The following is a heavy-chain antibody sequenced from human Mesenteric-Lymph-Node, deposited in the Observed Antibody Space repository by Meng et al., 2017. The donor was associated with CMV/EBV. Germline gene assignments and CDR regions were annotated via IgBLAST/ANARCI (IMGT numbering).Heavy chain of an antibody. CDR2: VYSSGTT. CDR3: ASRYCSTTTCLFDS. V-gene: IGHV4-39*01. D-gene: IGHD2-2*01. J-gene: IGHJ4*02. Sequence: SGGSISSSGSYWGWIRQPPGKGLEWIGSVYSSGTTYHNPSLKSRITISLDTSKNQFSLNLSSVTAADTGVYYCASRYCSTTTCLFDSWGQGTLVTVSS. CDR1: GGSISSSGSY.